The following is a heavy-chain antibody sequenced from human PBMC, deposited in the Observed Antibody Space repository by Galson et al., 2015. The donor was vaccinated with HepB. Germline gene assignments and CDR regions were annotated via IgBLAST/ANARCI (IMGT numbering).Heavy chain of an antibody. D-gene: IGHD3-10*01. Sequence: SLRLSCAASGFTVSSNYMTWVRQAPGKGLEWVSIIYGDGRTYYADSVKGRFTISRDNSKNTVYLQMSSLRAEDTAVYYCARVPGERYWGQGTLVTVSS. CDR2: IYGDGRT. CDR1: GFTVSSNY. J-gene: IGHJ4*02. CDR3: ARVPGERY. V-gene: IGHV3-53*01.